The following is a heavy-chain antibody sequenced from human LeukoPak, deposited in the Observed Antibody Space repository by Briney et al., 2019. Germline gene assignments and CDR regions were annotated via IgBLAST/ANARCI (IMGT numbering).Heavy chain of an antibody. Sequence: SETLSLTCTVSGYSISSGYYWGWIRQPPGKGLEWIGSIYHSGSTYYNPSLKSRVTISVDTSKNQFSLKLSSVTAADTAVYYCARVGGQIPLVDFDYWGQGTLVTVSS. CDR3: ARVGGQIPLVDFDY. V-gene: IGHV4-38-2*02. CDR2: IYHSGST. CDR1: GYSISSGYY. J-gene: IGHJ4*02. D-gene: IGHD2-21*01.